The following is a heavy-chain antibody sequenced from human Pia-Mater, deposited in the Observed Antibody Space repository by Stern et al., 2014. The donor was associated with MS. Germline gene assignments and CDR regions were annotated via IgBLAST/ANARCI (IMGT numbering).Heavy chain of an antibody. Sequence: VQLVESGSELKKPGASVKVSCKASGYNFRNYAMNWVRQAPGQGLEWMGWVNTNTVKPLYAQGFTGRFVFSLDTSVSTAYLQISSLKTEDTAVYYCASRGAGEFGVSPTGSWGQGTLVTVSS. CDR3: ASRGAGEFGVSPTGS. J-gene: IGHJ5*02. D-gene: IGHD2-8*01. V-gene: IGHV7-4-1*02. CDR1: GYNFRNYA. CDR2: VNTNTVKP.